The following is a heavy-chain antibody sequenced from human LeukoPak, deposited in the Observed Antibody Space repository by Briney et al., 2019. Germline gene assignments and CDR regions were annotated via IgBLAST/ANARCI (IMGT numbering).Heavy chain of an antibody. Sequence: SSVKVPCKDCGGTFSSYAISWLRQAPGRGRDWMGGIIPIFGTANYQQKLQGRGTITTDESTSTAYMELSSLRSEDTAVYYCARVLMNYYDSSGYSPRFDYWGQGTLVTVSS. D-gene: IGHD3-22*01. CDR3: ARVLMNYYDSSGYSPRFDY. V-gene: IGHV1-69*05. J-gene: IGHJ4*02. CDR1: GGTFSSYA. CDR2: IIPIFGTA.